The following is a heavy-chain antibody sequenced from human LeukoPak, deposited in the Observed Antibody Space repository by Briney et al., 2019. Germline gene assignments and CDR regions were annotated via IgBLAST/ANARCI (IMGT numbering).Heavy chain of an antibody. Sequence: GGSLRLSCAASGFTFSIYSMNWVRQAPGKGLEWASYISTSSSTIYYADSVKGRFTISRDNAKNSLYLQMNSLRAEDTAMYYCARTDRQYSGGTEDYWGQGTLVTVSS. V-gene: IGHV3-48*04. CDR3: ARTDRQYSGGTEDY. CDR1: GFTFSIYS. J-gene: IGHJ4*02. CDR2: ISTSSSTI. D-gene: IGHD5-12*01.